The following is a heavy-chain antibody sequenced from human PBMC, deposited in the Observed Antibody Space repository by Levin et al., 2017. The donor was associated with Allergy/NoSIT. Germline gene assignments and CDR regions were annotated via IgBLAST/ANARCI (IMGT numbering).Heavy chain of an antibody. D-gene: IGHD6-19*01. J-gene: IGHJ4*02. CDR2: IYTSGST. CDR1: GGSISSGTYF. V-gene: IGHV4-61*02. Sequence: LRLSCTVSGGSISSGTYFWSWIRQPAGKGLEWIGRIYTSGSTNYNPSLKSRVTISVDTSKNQFSLKLSSVTAADTAVYYCARDQVGYSSGWYDYWGQGTLVTVSS. CDR3: ARDQVGYSSGWYDY.